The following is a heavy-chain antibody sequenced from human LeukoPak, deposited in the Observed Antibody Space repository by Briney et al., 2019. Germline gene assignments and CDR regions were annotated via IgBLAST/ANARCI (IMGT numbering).Heavy chain of an antibody. CDR1: GDTFTNYA. Sequence: GASVKVSCKASGDTFTNYAFNWVRQAPGQGLEWMGWISGYNGNTNYAQKFQGRVIMTTDTSTSTAYMELRSLRSDDTAVYYCAKDGPSYGMDVWGQGTTVTVS. V-gene: IGHV1-18*01. CDR3: AKDGPSYGMDV. J-gene: IGHJ6*02. CDR2: ISGYNGNT. D-gene: IGHD4-17*01.